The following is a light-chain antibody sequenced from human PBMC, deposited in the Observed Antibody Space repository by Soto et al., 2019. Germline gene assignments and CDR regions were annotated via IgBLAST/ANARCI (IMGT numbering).Light chain of an antibody. CDR2: DVT. Sequence: QSALTQPRSVSGSPGQSVTISCTGISSDVGGKNYVSWYQQQPGKAPKLMIYDVTKWPSGVPDRFSGSKSGNTASLTISGLQADDEADYCCCSCAGPGLYVFGTGTKVTVL. J-gene: IGLJ1*01. CDR3: CSCAGPGLYV. V-gene: IGLV2-11*01. CDR1: SSDVGGKNY.